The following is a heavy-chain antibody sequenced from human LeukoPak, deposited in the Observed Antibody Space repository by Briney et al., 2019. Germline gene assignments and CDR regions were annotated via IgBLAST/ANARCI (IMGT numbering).Heavy chain of an antibody. Sequence: SETLSLTCTVSGGSISSGSYYWSWIRQPAGKGLEWIGRIYTSGSTNYNPSLKSRVTISVDTSKNQFSLKLSSVTAADTAVYYCARSRVGLFQHWGQGTLVTVSS. CDR1: GGSISSGSYY. CDR2: IYTSGST. CDR3: ARSRVGLFQH. V-gene: IGHV4-61*02. J-gene: IGHJ1*01. D-gene: IGHD1-26*01.